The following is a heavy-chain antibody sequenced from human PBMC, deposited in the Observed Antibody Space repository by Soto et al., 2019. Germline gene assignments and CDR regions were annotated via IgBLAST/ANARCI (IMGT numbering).Heavy chain of an antibody. J-gene: IGHJ4*02. CDR2: ISSSSSYI. CDR1: GFTFSSYS. CDR3: AMSALDYGGNICYDY. V-gene: IGHV3-21*01. D-gene: IGHD4-17*01. Sequence: KSGGSLRLSCAASGFTFSSYSMNWVRQAPGKGLEWVSSISSSSSYIYYADSVKGRFTISRDNAKNSLYLQMNSLRAEDTAVYYCAMSALDYGGNICYDYWGQETLVTVSS.